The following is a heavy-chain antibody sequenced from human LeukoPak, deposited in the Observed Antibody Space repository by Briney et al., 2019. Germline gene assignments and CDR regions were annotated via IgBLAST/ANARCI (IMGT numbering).Heavy chain of an antibody. CDR3: ARDQEGFDY. V-gene: IGHV1-46*01. Sequence: ASVKVSCTASGYIFTSNYIHWVRQAPGQGLEWMGMIYPRDGSTSYAQRFQDRVTVTRDTSTSTVHMELSGLRSEDTAVYYCARDQEGFDYWGQGTQVTVSS. J-gene: IGHJ4*02. CDR1: GYIFTSNY. CDR2: IYPRDGST.